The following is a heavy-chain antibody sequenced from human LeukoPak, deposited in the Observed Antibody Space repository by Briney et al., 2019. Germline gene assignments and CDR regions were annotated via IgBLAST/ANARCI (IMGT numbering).Heavy chain of an antibody. CDR1: GGSISSYY. Sequence: SETLSLTCTVSGGSISSYYWSWIRQPPGKGLEWIGYIYYSGSTNYNPSLKSRVTISVDTSKNQFSLRLSSVTAADTAVYYCARLDVVVTAIDYWGQGTLVTVSS. CDR3: ARLDVVVTAIDY. D-gene: IGHD2-21*02. CDR2: IYYSGST. V-gene: IGHV4-59*08. J-gene: IGHJ4*02.